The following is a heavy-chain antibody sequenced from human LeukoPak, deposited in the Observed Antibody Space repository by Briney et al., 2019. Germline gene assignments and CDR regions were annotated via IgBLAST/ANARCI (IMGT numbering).Heavy chain of an antibody. CDR1: GFTFSRYV. CDR3: ANQYGDY. J-gene: IGHJ4*02. Sequence: GGSLRLSCAASGFTFSRYVMHWVRQAPGKGLERVAVISYDGSNKYYADSVKGRFTISRDNSKNTLYLQMNSLRAEDTAVYYCANQYGDYWGRGTLVTVSS. D-gene: IGHD2-8*01. V-gene: IGHV3-30*18. CDR2: ISYDGSNK.